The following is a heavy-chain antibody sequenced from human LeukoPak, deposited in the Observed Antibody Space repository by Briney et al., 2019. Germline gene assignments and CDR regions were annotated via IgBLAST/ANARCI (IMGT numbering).Heavy chain of an antibody. V-gene: IGHV6-1*01. CDR1: GDSVSINSAA. CDR3: ARGRIAYYGMDV. CDR2: TFYRSKWYN. D-gene: IGHD2-21*01. J-gene: IGHJ6*02. Sequence: SQTLSLTFAISGDSVSINSAAWNWIRQSPSRGLEWLGRTFYRSKWYNDYAVSLKSRITINPDTSKNQFSLQLNSVTPEDTAVYYCARGRIAYYGMDVWGQGTTVTVSS.